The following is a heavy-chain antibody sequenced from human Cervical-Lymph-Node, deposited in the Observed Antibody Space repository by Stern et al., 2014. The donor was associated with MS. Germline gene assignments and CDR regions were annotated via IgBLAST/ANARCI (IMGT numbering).Heavy chain of an antibody. V-gene: IGHV3-11*06. D-gene: IGHD3-22*01. CDR1: GLTFSDYY. Sequence: QVQLVQSGGGLVKPGGSLRLSCVASGLTFSDYYMPWIRQAPGKGLEWLSYIRSCSGYTKYADSVKGRFSISRDNAKNSLYLQMNSLRADDTAVYYCASHHYYDSSAGLDYWGQGTLVTVSS. J-gene: IGHJ4*02. CDR2: IRSCSGYT. CDR3: ASHHYYDSSAGLDY.